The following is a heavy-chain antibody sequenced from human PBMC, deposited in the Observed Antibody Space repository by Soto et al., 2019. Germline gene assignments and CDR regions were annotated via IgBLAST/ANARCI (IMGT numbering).Heavy chain of an antibody. CDR2: FDPEDGET. V-gene: IGHV1-24*01. CDR1: GYTLTELY. D-gene: IGHD2-2*01. J-gene: IGHJ1*01. CDR3: ANLRRDYCSSTSCYWFMYFQH. Sequence: SVTVSCGVSGYTLTELYMHCVRQAHGKGLELMGGFDPEDGETIYAQKFQGRVTMTEDTSTDTAYMELSSLRSEDTAVYYCANLRRDYCSSTSCYWFMYFQHWGQGTLVTVSS.